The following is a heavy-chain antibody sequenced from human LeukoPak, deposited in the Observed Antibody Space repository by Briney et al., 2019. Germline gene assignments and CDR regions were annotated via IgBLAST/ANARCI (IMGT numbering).Heavy chain of an antibody. CDR3: ARGRTNYYGSGSYYHYFDY. J-gene: IGHJ4*02. D-gene: IGHD3-10*01. CDR1: GYSISSGYY. CDR2: IYSSGST. Sequence: SETLSLTCTVSGYSISSGYYWGWIRQPPGKGLEWIGRIYSSGSTNYNPSLKSRVTISEDTPKNQFSLKLTSVTAADTAVYYCARGRTNYYGSGSYYHYFDYWGQGTLVTVSS. V-gene: IGHV4-38-2*02.